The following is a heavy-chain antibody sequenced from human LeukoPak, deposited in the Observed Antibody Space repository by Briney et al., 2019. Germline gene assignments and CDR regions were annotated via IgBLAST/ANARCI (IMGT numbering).Heavy chain of an antibody. CDR2: IYYSGST. D-gene: IGHD1-26*01. V-gene: IGHV4-59*01. CDR3: ARDNSVGDNAWWFDP. CDR1: GGSINSYY. J-gene: IGHJ5*02. Sequence: PSETLSLTCTVSGGSINSYYWSWIRQPPGKGLEWIGYIYYSGSTNYNPSLKSRVTISVDTSKNQFSLRLSSVTAADTAIYYCARDNSVGDNAWWFDPWGQGTLVTVSS.